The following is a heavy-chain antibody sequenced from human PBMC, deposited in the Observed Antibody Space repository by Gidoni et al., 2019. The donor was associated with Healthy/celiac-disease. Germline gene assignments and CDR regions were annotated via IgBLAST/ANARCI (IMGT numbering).Heavy chain of an antibody. CDR3: TTYNADS. V-gene: IGHV3-15*01. J-gene: IGHJ4*02. D-gene: IGHD1-1*01. CDR2: IKSKTDCGTT. Sequence: EVQLVESGGGLVKPGGALVLSCAASGFTVSNDCMIWVRQSPGKGGEWVGLIKSKTDCGTTDYASPVKGRFTISRDDSKTTLYLQMNSLKTEDTAVYYCTTYNADSGGQGTLVTVSS. CDR1: GFTVSNDC.